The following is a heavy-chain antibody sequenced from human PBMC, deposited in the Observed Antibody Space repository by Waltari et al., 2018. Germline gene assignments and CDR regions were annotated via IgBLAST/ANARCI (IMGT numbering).Heavy chain of an antibody. CDR3: ATSNVGRLRLGELSSDDAFDI. J-gene: IGHJ3*02. Sequence: QVQLVQSGAEVKKPGASVKVSCKVSGYTLTELSMHLVRPAPGKGLEWMGGFDPEDGETIYAQKFQGRVTMTEDTSTDTAYMELISLRSEDTAVYYCATSNVGRLRLGELSSDDAFDIWGQGTMVTVSS. D-gene: IGHD3-16*02. CDR1: GYTLTELS. CDR2: FDPEDGET. V-gene: IGHV1-24*01.